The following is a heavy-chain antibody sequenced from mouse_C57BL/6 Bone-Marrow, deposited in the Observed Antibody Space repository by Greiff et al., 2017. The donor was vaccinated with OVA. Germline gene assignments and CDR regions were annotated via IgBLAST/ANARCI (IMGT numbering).Heavy chain of an antibody. V-gene: IGHV5-4*01. CDR2: ISDGGSYT. J-gene: IGHJ1*03. Sequence: EVQGVESGGGLVKPGGSLKLSCAASGFTFSSYAMSWVRQTPEKRLEWVATISDGGSYTYYPDNVKGRFTISRDNAKNNLYLQMSHLKSEDTAMYYCARGRRDWYFDVWGTGTTVTVSS. CDR3: ARGRRDWYFDV. CDR1: GFTFSSYA.